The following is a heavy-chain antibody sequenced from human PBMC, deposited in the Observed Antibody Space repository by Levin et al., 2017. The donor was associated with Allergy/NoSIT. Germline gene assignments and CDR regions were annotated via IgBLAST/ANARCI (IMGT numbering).Heavy chain of an antibody. Sequence: SQTLSLTCPVSGGSLRSYSWSWIRQLPGRGLEWVGYIYNSGTTNYNSALMSRLTMSLDTSNNQFSLKLRSVTTADTAIYYCASLRPGNYYYYGFDVWGQGATVTVSS. CDR3: ASLRPGNYYYYGFDV. CDR1: GGSLRSYS. V-gene: IGHV4-59*01. D-gene: IGHD4-17*01. J-gene: IGHJ6*02. CDR2: IYNSGTT.